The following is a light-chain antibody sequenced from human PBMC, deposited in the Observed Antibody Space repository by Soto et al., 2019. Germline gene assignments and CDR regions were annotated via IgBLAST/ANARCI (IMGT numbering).Light chain of an antibody. CDR2: GAS. V-gene: IGKV3-20*01. CDR1: QSVSSSY. J-gene: IGKJ1*01. CDR3: QQYGSSPWT. Sequence: EIVLTQSPGTLSLSPGERAILSCRVSQSVSSSYLAWYQQTPGQAPRLLIYGASSRATGIPDRFSGSGSGTDFTLTISRLEPEDFAVYYCQQYGSSPWTFGQGTKVEIK.